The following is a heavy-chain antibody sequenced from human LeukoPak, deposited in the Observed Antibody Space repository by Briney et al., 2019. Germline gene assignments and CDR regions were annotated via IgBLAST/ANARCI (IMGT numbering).Heavy chain of an antibody. J-gene: IGHJ4*02. Sequence: SETLSLTCTVSGGSISSSSYYWGWIRQPPGKGLEWIGSIYYSGSTYYNPSLKSRVTISVDTSKNQFSLKLSSVTAADTAVYYCARLCRYYFDYWGQGTLVTVSS. D-gene: IGHD2-15*01. CDR3: ARLCRYYFDY. V-gene: IGHV4-39*01. CDR1: GGSISSSSYY. CDR2: IYYSGST.